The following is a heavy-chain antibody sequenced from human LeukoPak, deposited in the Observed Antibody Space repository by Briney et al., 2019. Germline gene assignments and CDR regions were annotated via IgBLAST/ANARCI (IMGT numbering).Heavy chain of an antibody. CDR1: GFTFSSYW. V-gene: IGHV3-7*01. CDR3: TRALGRYCSSTSCDMDV. CDR2: IKQDGSEK. Sequence: GGSLRLSCAASGFTFSSYWMSWVRQAPGKGLEWVANIKQDGSEKYYVDSVKGRFTISRDNAKNSLYLQMNSLRAEDTAVYYCTRALGRYCSSTSCDMDVWGKGTTVTVSS. D-gene: IGHD2-2*01. J-gene: IGHJ6*03.